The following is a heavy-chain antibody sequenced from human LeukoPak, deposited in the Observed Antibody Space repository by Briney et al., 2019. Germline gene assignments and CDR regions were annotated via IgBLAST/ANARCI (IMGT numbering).Heavy chain of an antibody. J-gene: IGHJ5*02. D-gene: IGHD1-26*01. Sequence: SETLSLTCTVSGGSISSYYWSWIRQPPGKGLEWIGHIYGSGSTNYNPSLKSRVTLSVDTSKNQFSLKLSSVTAADTAVYYCSRESGPYCPFGHWGQGTLVAVTS. V-gene: IGHV4-59*01. CDR2: IYGSGST. CDR1: GGSISSYY. CDR3: SRESGPYCPFGH.